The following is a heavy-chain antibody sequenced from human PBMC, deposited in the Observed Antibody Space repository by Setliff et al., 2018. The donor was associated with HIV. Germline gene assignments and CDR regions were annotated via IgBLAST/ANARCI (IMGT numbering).Heavy chain of an antibody. J-gene: IGHJ6*03. CDR1: GFTFRIYA. CDR2: ISGLGGGTI. CDR3: ARAGVVEGYYYYYYMDV. D-gene: IGHD2-15*01. Sequence: GGSLRLSCAASGFTFRIYAIHWVRQAPGKGLEWVSYISGLGGGTIYYADSVRGRFTISRDDAEKSVYLQMNSLRAEDTAVYYCARAGVVEGYYYYYYMDVWGKGTTVTVSS. V-gene: IGHV3-48*03.